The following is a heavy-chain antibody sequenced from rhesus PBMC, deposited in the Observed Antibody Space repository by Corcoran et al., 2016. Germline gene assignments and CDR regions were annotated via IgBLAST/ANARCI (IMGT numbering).Heavy chain of an antibody. Sequence: QLLLQESGPGLVKPSETLSVTCAVSGGSISSSYWSWIRQAPGKGLDWIGYIYVSGSSTNYNPSLKSRVTLSVETSKNQLSLKLSSVTAADTAVYYCASAQDIAGSRYFDYWGQGVLVTVSS. D-gene: IGHD5-36*01. CDR2: IYVSGSST. V-gene: IGHV4-169*02. CDR3: ASAQDIAGSRYFDY. J-gene: IGHJ4*01. CDR1: GGSISSSY.